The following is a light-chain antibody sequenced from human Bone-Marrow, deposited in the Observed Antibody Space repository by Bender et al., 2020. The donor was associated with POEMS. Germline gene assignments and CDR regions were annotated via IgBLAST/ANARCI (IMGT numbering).Light chain of an antibody. CDR3: AVWGDSLNGWV. Sequence: QSVLTQPPSASGTPGQRATIPCSGGSSNIGAHSVNWYQHLPGGGPQLRLYSSHPRPSEVPDRFSGSRSGTSASLAISVLQSEDEADYCCAVWGDSLNGWVFGGGTKLTVL. CDR1: SSNIGAHS. CDR2: SSH. V-gene: IGLV1-44*01. J-gene: IGLJ3*02.